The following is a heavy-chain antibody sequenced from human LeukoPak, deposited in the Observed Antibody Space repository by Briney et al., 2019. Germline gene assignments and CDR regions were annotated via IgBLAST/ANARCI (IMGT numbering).Heavy chain of an antibody. CDR1: GFTFSNYW. CDR3: AREGYSTFDP. D-gene: IGHD2-15*01. CDR2: IKLDGSSK. J-gene: IGHJ5*02. Sequence: GGSLRLSCAASGFTFSNYWMSWVRQAPGSGREWVATIKLDGSSKYYGDFVKGRFTISRDNAKNSLYLQMSSLRDEDTAVYYCAREGYSTFDPWGQGTLVTVSS. V-gene: IGHV3-7*04.